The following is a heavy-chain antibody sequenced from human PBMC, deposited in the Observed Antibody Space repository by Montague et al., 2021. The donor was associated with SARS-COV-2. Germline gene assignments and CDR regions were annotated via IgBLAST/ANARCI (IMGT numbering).Heavy chain of an antibody. CDR2: VSHSGGT. CDR3: ARQNLNGWSTYYYYHDIDV. V-gene: IGHV4-39*01. D-gene: IGHD2-8*01. CDR1: GGSISSSSHY. J-gene: IGHJ6*02. Sequence: SETLSLTCAVSGGSISSSSHYWGWIRQPPGKGLEWIGGVSHSGGTYYNPSLQSRVTISIDPSNNQFSLRLNSVTAADTAMYSCARQNLNGWSTYYYYHDIDVWGQGTTVSVSS.